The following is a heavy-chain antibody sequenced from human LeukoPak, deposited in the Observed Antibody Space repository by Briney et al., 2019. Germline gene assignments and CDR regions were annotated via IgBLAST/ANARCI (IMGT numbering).Heavy chain of an antibody. CDR2: FDPEDGET. Sequence: ASVKVSCKVSGYTLTELSMHWVRQAPGKGLEWMGGFDPEDGETIYAQKFQGRVTITADKSTSTAYMELSSLRSEDTAVYYCARGRAQMATIRDSYFQHWGQGTLVTVSS. D-gene: IGHD5-24*01. CDR1: GYTLTELS. J-gene: IGHJ1*01. CDR3: ARGRAQMATIRDSYFQH. V-gene: IGHV1-24*01.